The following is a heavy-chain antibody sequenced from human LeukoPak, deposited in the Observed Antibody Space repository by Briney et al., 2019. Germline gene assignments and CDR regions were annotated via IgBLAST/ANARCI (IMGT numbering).Heavy chain of an antibody. CDR1: GFTFSSYA. Sequence: PGGSLRLSCAASGFTFSSYAMSWVRQAPGKGLEWVSAISGSGGSTYYADSVKGRFTISRDNSKNTLYLQMNSLRAEATAVYYCAKDIDSYGFMGYWGQGTLVTVSS. V-gene: IGHV3-23*01. CDR3: AKDIDSYGFMGY. D-gene: IGHD5-18*01. J-gene: IGHJ1*01. CDR2: ISGSGGST.